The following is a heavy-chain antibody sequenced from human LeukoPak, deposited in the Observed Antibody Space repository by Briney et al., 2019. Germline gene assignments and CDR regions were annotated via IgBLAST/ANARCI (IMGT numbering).Heavy chain of an antibody. CDR2: IIPILGIA. CDR1: GGTFSSYA. D-gene: IGHD5-18*01. Sequence: ASVKVSCKASGGTFSSYAISWVRQAPGQGLEWMGRIIPILGIANYAQKFQGRVTITADKSTSTAYMELSSLRSEDTAVYYCAMGLNTAMVIGSFDYWGQGTLVTVSS. J-gene: IGHJ4*02. V-gene: IGHV1-69*04. CDR3: AMGLNTAMVIGSFDY.